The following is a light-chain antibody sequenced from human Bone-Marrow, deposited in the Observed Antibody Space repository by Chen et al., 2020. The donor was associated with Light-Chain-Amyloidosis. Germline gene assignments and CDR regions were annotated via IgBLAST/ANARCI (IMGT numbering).Light chain of an antibody. CDR2: DDS. V-gene: IGLV3-21*02. Sequence: SYVLTQPSSVSVAPGQTATIARGGNNIGSTSVHWYQQTPGLAPLLVVYDDSDRPSGIPVRLSGSNSGNTATLTISRVEAGDEADYYCQVWDRSSDRPVFGGGTKLTVL. CDR3: QVWDRSSDRPV. J-gene: IGLJ3*02. CDR1: NIGSTS.